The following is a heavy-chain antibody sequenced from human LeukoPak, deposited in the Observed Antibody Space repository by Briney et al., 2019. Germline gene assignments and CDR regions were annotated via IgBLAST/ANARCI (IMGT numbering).Heavy chain of an antibody. D-gene: IGHD3-10*01. Sequence: ASVKVSCKASGYTFTGYYMHWVRQAPGQGLEWMGWINPNSGGTSYAQKFQGRVTMTRDTSISTAYMELSRLRSDDTAVYYCARDFTMVRGVISYWGQGTLVTVSS. V-gene: IGHV1-2*02. CDR1: GYTFTGYY. J-gene: IGHJ4*02. CDR3: ARDFTMVRGVISY. CDR2: INPNSGGT.